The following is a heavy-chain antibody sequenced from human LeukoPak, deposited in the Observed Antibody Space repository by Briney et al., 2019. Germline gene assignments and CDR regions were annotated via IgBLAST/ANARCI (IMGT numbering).Heavy chain of an antibody. J-gene: IGHJ4*02. D-gene: IGHD3-22*01. V-gene: IGHV3-21*01. Sequence: GGSLRLSCAASGFKFGNYGMAWVRQAPGKGLEWVSSIIAGGSTTYYADSVKGRFTISRDNAKNSLYLQMNSLRAEDTAVYYCARDYYDSSGYYYFDYWGQGTLVTVSS. CDR3: ARDYYDSSGYYYFDY. CDR2: IIAGGSTT. CDR1: GFKFGNYG.